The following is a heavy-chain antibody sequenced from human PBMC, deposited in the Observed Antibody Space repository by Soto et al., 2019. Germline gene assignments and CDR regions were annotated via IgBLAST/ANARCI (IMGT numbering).Heavy chain of an antibody. CDR3: ARGVYSSSWFYNYFDF. Sequence: SETLSLTCTVSGGSVSSGSYYWSWIRQPPGKGLEWIGYIYYSGRTNYNPSLKSRVTISVDTSKNQFSLKLSCVTAADTAVYYCARGVYSSSWFYNYFDFWGQGTLVTVAS. V-gene: IGHV4-61*01. CDR1: GGSVSSGSYY. J-gene: IGHJ4*02. D-gene: IGHD6-13*01. CDR2: IYYSGRT.